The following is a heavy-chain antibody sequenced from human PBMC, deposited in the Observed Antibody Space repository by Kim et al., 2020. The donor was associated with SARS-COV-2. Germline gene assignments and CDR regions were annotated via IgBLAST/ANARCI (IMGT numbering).Heavy chain of an antibody. Sequence: DSVKGRFTNCRDNAKKTLYLQMNSLRAEETAVYYCGASSWFPTAKYYFDYWGQGTLVTVSS. V-gene: IGHV3-23*01. CDR3: GASSWFPTAKYYFDY. D-gene: IGHD6-13*01. J-gene: IGHJ4*02.